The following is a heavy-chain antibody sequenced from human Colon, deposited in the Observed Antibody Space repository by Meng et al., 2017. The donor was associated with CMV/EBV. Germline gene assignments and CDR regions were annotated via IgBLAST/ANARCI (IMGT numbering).Heavy chain of an antibody. Sequence: GESLKISCAASGASGFTFGSYWMSWVRQASGKGLEWVGRIRSKPNNYATTYAASVQGRFTIARDDSNNLAYLEMNSLTAEDTAVYYCTTLSVTRSSSFWGQGTLVTVSS. CDR1: GASGFTFGSYW. J-gene: IGHJ4*02. CDR3: TTLSVTRSSSF. D-gene: IGHD6-6*01. V-gene: IGHV3-73*01. CDR2: IRSKPNNYAT.